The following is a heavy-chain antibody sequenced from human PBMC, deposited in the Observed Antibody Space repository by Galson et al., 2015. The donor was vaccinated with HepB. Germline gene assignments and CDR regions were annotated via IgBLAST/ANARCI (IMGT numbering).Heavy chain of an antibody. CDR2: IKSKTDGGTT. Sequence: SLRLSCAASGFTFSNAWMSWVRQAPGKGLEWVGRIKSKTDGGTTDYAAPVKGRFTISRDDSKNTLYLQMNSLKTEDTAVYYCTTLEWLFTWGFDYWGQGTLVTVSS. V-gene: IGHV3-15*01. J-gene: IGHJ4*02. D-gene: IGHD3-3*01. CDR1: GFTFSNAW. CDR3: TTLEWLFTWGFDY.